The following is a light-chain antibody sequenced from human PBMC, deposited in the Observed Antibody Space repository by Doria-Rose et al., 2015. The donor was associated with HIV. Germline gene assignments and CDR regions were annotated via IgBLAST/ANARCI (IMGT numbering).Light chain of an antibody. J-gene: IGKJ3*01. V-gene: IGKV4-1*01. CDR2: WAS. CDR1: QSLLYTSTNY. Sequence: TQSPESLGMSLGERATLNCKSNQSLLYTSTNYLAWYQQKPGQPPKLLIYWASTRQSGVPARFSGSGSVTDFTLTISSLEAEDVAVYYCQQYYDTPSFGPGTTVDIK. CDR3: QQYYDTPS.